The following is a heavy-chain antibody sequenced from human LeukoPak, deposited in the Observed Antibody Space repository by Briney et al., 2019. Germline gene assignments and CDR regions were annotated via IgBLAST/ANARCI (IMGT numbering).Heavy chain of an antibody. CDR1: GYTFTSYG. CDR2: ISAYNGNT. V-gene: IGHV1-18*04. J-gene: IGHJ4*02. Sequence: ASVKVSCKASGYTFTSYGISWVRQAPGQGLEWMGWISAYNGNTNYAQKLQGRVTMTTDTSTSTAYMELRSLRSDDTAVYYCARIGSRITMVRGVPFDYSGQGTLVTVYS. D-gene: IGHD3-10*01. CDR3: ARIGSRITMVRGVPFDY.